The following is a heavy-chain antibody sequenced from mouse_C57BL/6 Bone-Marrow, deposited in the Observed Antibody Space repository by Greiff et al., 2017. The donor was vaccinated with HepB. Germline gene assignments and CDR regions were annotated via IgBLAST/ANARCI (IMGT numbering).Heavy chain of an antibody. CDR1: GFTFSSYA. D-gene: IGHD4-1*02. CDR3: ARGSTGTRFFAY. V-gene: IGHV5-4*01. CDR2: ISDGGSYT. J-gene: IGHJ3*01. Sequence: EVQRVESGGGLVKPGGSLKLSCAASGFTFSSYAMSWVRQTPEKRLEWVATISDGGSYTYYPDNVKGRFTISRDNAKNNLYLQMSHLKSEDTAMYYCARGSTGTRFFAYWGQGTLVTVSA.